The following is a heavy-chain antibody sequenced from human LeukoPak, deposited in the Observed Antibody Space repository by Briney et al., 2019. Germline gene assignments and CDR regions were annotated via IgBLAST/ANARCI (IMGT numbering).Heavy chain of an antibody. V-gene: IGHV3-23*01. CDR3: AKAGATGSYYYMDV. D-gene: IGHD1-26*01. Sequence: TGGSLRLSCAASGFTFSTYTMTWVRQAPGKGLEWVSSISGSAGSTYYADSVKGRFTISRDNSKNTLYLQMNSLRAEDTAVYYCAKAGATGSYYYMDVWGKGTTVTVSS. CDR1: GFTFSTYT. J-gene: IGHJ6*03. CDR2: ISGSAGST.